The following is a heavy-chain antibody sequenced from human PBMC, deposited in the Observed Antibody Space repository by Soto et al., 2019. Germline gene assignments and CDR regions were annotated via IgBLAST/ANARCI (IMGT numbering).Heavy chain of an antibody. J-gene: IGHJ5*02. CDR1: GGSISSSSYY. CDR3: ARTPIVVVVAAISGWFDP. Sequence: PSETLSLTWTVSGGSISSSSYYWCWIRQPPGKGLEWIGSIYYSGSTYYNPSLKSRVTISVDTSKNQFSLKLSSVTAADTAVYYCARTPIVVVVAAISGWFDPWGQGTLVTVYS. D-gene: IGHD2-15*01. CDR2: IYYSGST. V-gene: IGHV4-39*01.